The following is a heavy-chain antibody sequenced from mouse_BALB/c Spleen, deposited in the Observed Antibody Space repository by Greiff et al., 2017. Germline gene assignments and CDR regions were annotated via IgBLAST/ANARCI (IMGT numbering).Heavy chain of an antibody. CDR2: IWAGGST. CDR3: AREYYDYLSWFAY. CDR1: GFSLTSYG. D-gene: IGHD2-4*01. Sequence: VKVVESGPGLVAPSQSLSITCTVSGFSLTSYGVHWVRQPPGKGLEWLGVIWAGGSTNYNSALMSRLSISKDNSKSQVFLKMNSLQTDDTAMYYCAREYYDYLSWFAYWGQGTLVTVSA. V-gene: IGHV2-9*02. J-gene: IGHJ3*01.